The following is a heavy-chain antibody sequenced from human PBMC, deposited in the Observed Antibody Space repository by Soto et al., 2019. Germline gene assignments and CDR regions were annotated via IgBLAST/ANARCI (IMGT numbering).Heavy chain of an antibody. CDR3: AGGNMDIVVVPAAQCCGFDY. D-gene: IGHD2-2*03. Sequence: SETLSLTSAVYGGSFSGYYWSWIRQPPGKGLEWIGEINHSGSTNYNPSLKSRVTISVDTSKNQFSLKLSSVTAADTAVYYCAGGNMDIVVVPAAQCCGFDYWGQGTLVTVSS. J-gene: IGHJ4*02. V-gene: IGHV4-34*01. CDR2: INHSGST. CDR1: GGSFSGYY.